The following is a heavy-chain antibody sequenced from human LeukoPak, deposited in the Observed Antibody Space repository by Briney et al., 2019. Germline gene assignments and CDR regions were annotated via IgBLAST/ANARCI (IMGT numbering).Heavy chain of an antibody. D-gene: IGHD3-3*01. J-gene: IGHJ6*02. CDR2: IIPIFGTA. CDR1: GYTFTSYA. Sequence: SVKVSCKASGYTFTSYAISWVRQAPGQGLEWMGGIIPIFGTANYAQKFQGRVTITADESTSTAYMELSSLRSEDTAVYYCARVVTIFGVVIHYYGMDVWGQGTTVTVSS. CDR3: ARVVTIFGVVIHYYGMDV. V-gene: IGHV1-69*13.